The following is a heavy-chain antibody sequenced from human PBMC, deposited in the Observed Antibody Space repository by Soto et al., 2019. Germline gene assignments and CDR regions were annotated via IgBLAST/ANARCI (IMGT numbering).Heavy chain of an antibody. CDR3: ARDNDLDRDGPFDY. J-gene: IGHJ4*02. CDR2: ISWDSGDI. Sequence: PGGSLRLSGEASGFSFDDYCIHWVRQGPGKGLEWVSGISWDSGDIYYVDSVKGRFTISRDNAKKSLYLQMNSLRTEDTALYYCARDNDLDRDGPFDYFGQGILVTFSS. D-gene: IGHD2-2*03. V-gene: IGHV3-9*01. CDR1: GFSFDDYC.